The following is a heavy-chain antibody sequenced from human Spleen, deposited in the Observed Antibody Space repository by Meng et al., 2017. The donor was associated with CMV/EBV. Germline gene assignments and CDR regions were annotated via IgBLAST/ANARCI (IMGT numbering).Heavy chain of an antibody. CDR1: TFTFSTYD. J-gene: IGHJ3*02. CDR2: ISSSSSYI. CDR3: ARDPGGPTMLGFDI. D-gene: IGHD5-12*01. Sequence: GESLKISCAASTFTFSTYDMSWVRQAPGKGLEWVSSISSSSSYIHYADSVKGRFTISRDNAKNSLYLQMNSLRGEDTAVYYCARDPGGPTMLGFDIWGQGTLVTVSS. V-gene: IGHV3-21*01.